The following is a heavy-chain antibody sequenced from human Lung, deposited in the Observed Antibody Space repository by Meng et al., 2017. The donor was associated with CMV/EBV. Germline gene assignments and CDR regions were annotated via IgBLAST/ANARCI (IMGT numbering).Heavy chain of an antibody. D-gene: IGHD3-10*01. J-gene: IGHJ6*02. Sequence: SCAASGFTFDDYAMHWVRQAPGKGLEWVSGISWNSGSIGYADSVKGRFTISRDKAKNSQYLQMNSLRAEDTALYYYAKDTGSVASPVGDYYYYDMDVWXQGTXVT. CDR2: ISWNSGSI. CDR1: GFTFDDYA. V-gene: IGHV3-9*01. CDR3: AKDTGSVASPVGDYYYYDMDV.